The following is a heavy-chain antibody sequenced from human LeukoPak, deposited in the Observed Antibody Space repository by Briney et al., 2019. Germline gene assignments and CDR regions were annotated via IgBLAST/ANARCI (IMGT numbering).Heavy chain of an antibody. Sequence: ASVKVSCKASGYTFPSYGISWVRQAPGQGLEWMGWISAYNGNTNYAQKLQGRVTMTTDTSTSTAYTELRSLRSDDTAVYYCARDRMVKAYYYMDVWGKGTTVTISS. V-gene: IGHV1-18*01. CDR3: ARDRMVKAYYYMDV. CDR2: ISAYNGNT. D-gene: IGHD3-10*01. J-gene: IGHJ6*03. CDR1: GYTFPSYG.